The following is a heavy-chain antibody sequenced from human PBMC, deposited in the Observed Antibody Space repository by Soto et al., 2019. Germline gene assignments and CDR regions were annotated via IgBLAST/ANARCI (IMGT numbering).Heavy chain of an antibody. CDR2: ISSSSSTI. CDR1: GFTFSSYS. Sequence: EVQLVESGGGLVQPGGSLRLSCAASGFTFSSYSMNWVRQAPGKGLEWVSYISSSSSTIYYADSVKGRFTISRDNAKNSLYLQMNSLRDEDTAMYYCARDDRAYCGGDCHGPYFDYWGQGTLVTVSS. V-gene: IGHV3-48*02. J-gene: IGHJ4*02. CDR3: ARDDRAYCGGDCHGPYFDY. D-gene: IGHD2-21*02.